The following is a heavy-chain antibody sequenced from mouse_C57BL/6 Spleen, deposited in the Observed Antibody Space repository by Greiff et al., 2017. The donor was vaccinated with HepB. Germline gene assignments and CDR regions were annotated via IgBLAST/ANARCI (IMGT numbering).Heavy chain of an antibody. D-gene: IGHD1-1*01. CDR2: IDPSDSYT. Sequence: QVQLQQPGAELVMPGASVKLSCKASGYTFTSYWMHWVKQSPGQGLEWIGEIDPSDSYTNYNQKFKGKSTLTVDKSSSTAYMQLSSLTSEDSAVYYCARSPDYYGSSYDYWGQGTTLTVSS. J-gene: IGHJ2*01. CDR1: GYTFTSYW. V-gene: IGHV1-69*01. CDR3: ARSPDYYGSSYDY.